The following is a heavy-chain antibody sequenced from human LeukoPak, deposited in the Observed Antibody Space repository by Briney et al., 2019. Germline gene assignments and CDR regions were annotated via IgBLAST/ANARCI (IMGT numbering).Heavy chain of an antibody. Sequence: GGSLRLSCAASGFTFSSNYMSWVRQAPGKGLEWVSVIYSGGSTYYSDSVKGRFTISRDNSKNTLYLQMNSLRAEDTAVYYCARGGGDSSGYYYETLRSWGQGTLVTVSS. CDR1: GFTFSSNY. CDR2: IYSGGST. CDR3: ARGGGDSSGYYYETLRS. J-gene: IGHJ4*02. D-gene: IGHD3-22*01. V-gene: IGHV3-53*01.